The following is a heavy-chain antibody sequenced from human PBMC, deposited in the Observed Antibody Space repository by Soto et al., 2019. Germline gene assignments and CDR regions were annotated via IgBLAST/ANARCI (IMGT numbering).Heavy chain of an antibody. V-gene: IGHV1-2*02. CDR2: INPKSGGT. D-gene: IGHD5-12*01. CDR1: GYASTGYY. Sequence: GASVKVSCKASGYASTGYYIHWVRQAPGQGLEWMGWINPKSGGTNYALKFQDRVTMTRDTSITSGYMELSSLRSDDTAIYYCARANSGDDDEFDYWGQGTPVTVSS. J-gene: IGHJ4*02. CDR3: ARANSGDDDEFDY.